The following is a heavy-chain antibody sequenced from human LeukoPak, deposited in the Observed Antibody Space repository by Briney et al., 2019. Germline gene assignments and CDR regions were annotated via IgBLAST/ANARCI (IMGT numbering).Heavy chain of an antibody. CDR2: IYYSGST. CDR3: ASLAVAGLSEGY. Sequence: SETLSLTCTVSGGSISSDSYYWAWIRQPPGRGLEWIASIYYSGSTYYNPSLKSRVTISVDTSRNQFSLKLSSVTAADTAVYYCASLAVAGLSEGYWGQGALVIVSS. CDR1: GGSISSDSYY. V-gene: IGHV4-39*01. D-gene: IGHD6-19*01. J-gene: IGHJ4*02.